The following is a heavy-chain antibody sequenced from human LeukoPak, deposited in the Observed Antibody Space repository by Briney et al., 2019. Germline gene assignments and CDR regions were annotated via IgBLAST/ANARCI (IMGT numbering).Heavy chain of an antibody. V-gene: IGHV4-4*07. CDR1: GGSISSYY. CDR3: ARDLWDLRFGERTNWYFDL. J-gene: IGHJ2*01. CDR2: IYTSGGT. D-gene: IGHD3-10*01. Sequence: SETLSLTCTVPGGSISSYYWSWIRQPAGKGLEWIGRIYTSGGTNYNPSLKSRVTMSVDTSKNQFSLKLSSVTAADTAVYYCARDLWDLRFGERTNWYFDLWGRGTLVTVSS.